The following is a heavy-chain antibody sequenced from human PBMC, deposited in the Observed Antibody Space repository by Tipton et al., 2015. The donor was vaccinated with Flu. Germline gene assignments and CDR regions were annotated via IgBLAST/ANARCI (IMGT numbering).Heavy chain of an antibody. CDR2: VYHDASA. V-gene: IGHV4-38-2*02. Sequence: TLSLTCTVSGYSISNGYYWGWMRQPPEKGLEWIGIVYHDASAYYSPSLRSRVTISIDTSNNQFSLKVTSVTAADTAVYYCAKEGSYNILTNYYNKGVDPWGQGTLVIVSS. J-gene: IGHJ5*02. D-gene: IGHD3-9*01. CDR3: AKEGSYNILTNYYNKGVDP. CDR1: GYSISNGYY.